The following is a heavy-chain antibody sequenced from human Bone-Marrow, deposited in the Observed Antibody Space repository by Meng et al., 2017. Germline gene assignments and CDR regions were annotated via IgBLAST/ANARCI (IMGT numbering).Heavy chain of an antibody. J-gene: IGHJ4*02. D-gene: IGHD6-19*01. Sequence: QLQLVGLWGGVGKPGSSLSLSWAASGFTLSSYAMHWVRQAPGKGLEWVAVISYDGSNKYYADSVKGRFTISRDNSKNTLYLQMNSLRAEDTAVYYCARAYGSGWYGYWGQGTLVTVSS. CDR3: ARAYGSGWYGY. V-gene: IGHV3-30*01. CDR1: GFTLSSYA. CDR2: ISYDGSNK.